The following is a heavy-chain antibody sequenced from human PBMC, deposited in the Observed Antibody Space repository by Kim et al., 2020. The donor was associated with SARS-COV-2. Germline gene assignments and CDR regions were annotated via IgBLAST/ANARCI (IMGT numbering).Heavy chain of an antibody. D-gene: IGHD6-19*01. CDR3: ARAYSSGWAYFDY. V-gene: IGHV3-21*01. J-gene: IGHJ4*02. Sequence: YPESVKGRFTISRDNAKNSLYLQMNSLRAEDTAVYYCARAYSSGWAYFDYWGQGTLVTVSS.